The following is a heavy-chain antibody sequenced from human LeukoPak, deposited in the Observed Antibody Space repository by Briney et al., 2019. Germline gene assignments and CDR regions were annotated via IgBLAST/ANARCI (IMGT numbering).Heavy chain of an antibody. J-gene: IGHJ4*02. CDR1: GGSFSGYY. Sequence: PSETLSLTCAVYGGSFSGYYWSWIRQPPGKGLEWIGEINHSGSTNYNPSLKSRVTISVDTSKNHFSLKLSSVTAADTAVYYCARLSPLTYYYDSSGYSDYWGKGTLVTVSS. CDR3: ARLSPLTYYYDSSGYSDY. D-gene: IGHD3-22*01. V-gene: IGHV4-34*01. CDR2: INHSGST.